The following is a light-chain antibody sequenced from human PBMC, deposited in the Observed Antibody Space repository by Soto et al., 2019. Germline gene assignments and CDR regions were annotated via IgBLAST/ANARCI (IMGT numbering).Light chain of an antibody. CDR2: AAS. CDR3: QHYDGYPQT. CDR1: QDINNF. J-gene: IGKJ5*01. V-gene: IGKV1-16*01. Sequence: DIQMTQSPSSLSASVGDRVTITCRASQDINNFLAWFQQKPGRAPKTLIFAASRLHSGIPSRFSGSGSGTTFTLTISSLQPEDLGTYYCQHYDGYPQTFGQGTRREIK.